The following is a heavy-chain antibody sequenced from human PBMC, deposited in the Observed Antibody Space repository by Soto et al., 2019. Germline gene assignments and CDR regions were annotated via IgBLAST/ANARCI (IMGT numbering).Heavy chain of an antibody. J-gene: IGHJ4*02. CDR2: IHYSGST. D-gene: IGHD6-13*01. CDR3: ARKSPGYSVEVEY. Sequence: SETLSLTCAFSVVSISGSSFYCGWIRQPPEEGLESIGSIHYSGSTYYNPSLKSRVTMSVDTSKNQFSLKLTSVTAADTAVYYCARKSPGYSVEVEYWGQRTLVNLS. CDR1: VVSISGSSFY. V-gene: IGHV4-39*01.